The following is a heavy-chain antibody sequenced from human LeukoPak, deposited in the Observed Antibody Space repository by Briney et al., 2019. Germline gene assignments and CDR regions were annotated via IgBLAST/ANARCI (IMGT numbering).Heavy chain of an antibody. V-gene: IGHV3-74*01. J-gene: IGHJ6*02. CDR1: GFTFSSYW. CDR3: AGTYCGGDCYPFYYYYYGMDV. CDR2: INSDGSST. Sequence: SGGSLRLSCAAPGFTFSSYWMHWVRQAPGKGLGWVSRINSDGSSTNYADSVKGRFTISRDNAKNTLYLKMNSLRAEDTAVYYCAGTYCGGDCYPFYYYYYGMDVWGQGTTVTVSS. D-gene: IGHD2-21*02.